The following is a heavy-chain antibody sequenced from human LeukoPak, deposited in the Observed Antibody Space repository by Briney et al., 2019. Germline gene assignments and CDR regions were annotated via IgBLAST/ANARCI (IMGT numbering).Heavy chain of an antibody. CDR1: GFTFSSYA. V-gene: IGHV3-23*01. J-gene: IGHJ5*02. CDR3: AKDHVKSRYQLLSS. CDR2: ISGSGGST. D-gene: IGHD2-2*01. Sequence: GGSLRLSCAASGFTFSSYAMSWVRQAPGKGLEWVSAISGSGGSTYYADSVKGRSTISRDNSKNTLYLQMNSLRAEDTAVYYCAKDHVKSRYQLLSSWGQGTLVTVSS.